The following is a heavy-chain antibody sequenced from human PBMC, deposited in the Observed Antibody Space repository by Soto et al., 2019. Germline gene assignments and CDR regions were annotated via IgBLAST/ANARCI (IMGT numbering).Heavy chain of an antibody. CDR1: GGSIRSYY. Sequence: SETLSLTCTASGGSIRSYYWSWIRQPPGKGLEWIGYIYYSGSTNYNPSLKSRVTISVDTSKKQFSLKLSSVTAADTAVYYCARDGCYYDSSGLFYYWGQGTPVTGSS. CDR3: ARDGCYYDSSGLFYY. V-gene: IGHV4-59*01. D-gene: IGHD3-22*01. J-gene: IGHJ4*01. CDR2: IYYSGST.